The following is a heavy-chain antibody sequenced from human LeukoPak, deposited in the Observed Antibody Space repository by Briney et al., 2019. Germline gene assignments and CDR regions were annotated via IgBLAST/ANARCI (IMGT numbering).Heavy chain of an antibody. J-gene: IGHJ4*02. D-gene: IGHD6-19*01. CDR2: ISGNGGTT. V-gene: IGHV3-23*01. CDR3: AKPKYPVAGSNYFDY. Sequence: GGSLRLSCAASGFTFNSYAMSWVRQALGKGLEWVSSISGNGGTTYYADSVEGRFTISRDNSKNTFYLQMNSLRAEDTAVYYCAKPKYPVAGSNYFDYWGQGTLVTVSS. CDR1: GFTFNSYA.